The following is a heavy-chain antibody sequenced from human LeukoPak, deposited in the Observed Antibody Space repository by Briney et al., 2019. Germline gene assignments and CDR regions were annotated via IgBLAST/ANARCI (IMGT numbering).Heavy chain of an antibody. CDR1: GYSFTTYW. V-gene: IGHV5-51*01. CDR2: IYPGDSDT. CDR3: ARLLCSSSRCYMDY. D-gene: IGHD2-2*02. J-gene: IGHJ4*02. Sequence: GESLKISCKGSGYSFTTYWIGWVRQMPGKGLEWMGIIYPGDSDTRYSPSFQGQVTVSVDKSISTAYPQWSSLRASDTAMYYCARLLCSSSRCYMDYWGQGTLVTVSS.